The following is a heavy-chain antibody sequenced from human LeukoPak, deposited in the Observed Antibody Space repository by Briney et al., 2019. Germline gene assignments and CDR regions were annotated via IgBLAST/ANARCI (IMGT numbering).Heavy chain of an antibody. Sequence: GGSLRLSCAASGFTFSRYWMHWVRQVPGEGLVWVSRIKSDGSGTWYADSVEGRFTISRDNARNTLSLQMNSLRVEDTALYYCARDQDGVVATIDLWGQGTLVTVSS. CDR2: IKSDGSGT. J-gene: IGHJ4*02. D-gene: IGHD3-3*01. V-gene: IGHV3-74*01. CDR1: GFTFSRYW. CDR3: ARDQDGVVATIDL.